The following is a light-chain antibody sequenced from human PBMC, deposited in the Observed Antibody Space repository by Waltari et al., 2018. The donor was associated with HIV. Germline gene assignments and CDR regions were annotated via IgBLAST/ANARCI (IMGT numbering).Light chain of an antibody. Sequence: QSALTQTASVSASAGQSITIACTGINNAIGADESVCWYQKHPGKVPKLLIYDVTNRPAGVSGRFSGSNSVTTASLTISWLQPDDEADYYCGSSTNSNLVLFGGGTKLTVL. CDR2: DVT. J-gene: IGLJ2*01. V-gene: IGLV2-14*01. CDR3: GSSTNSNLVL. CDR1: NNAIGADES.